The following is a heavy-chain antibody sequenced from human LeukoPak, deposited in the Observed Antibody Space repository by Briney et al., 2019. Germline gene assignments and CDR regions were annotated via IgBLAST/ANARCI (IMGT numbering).Heavy chain of an antibody. CDR1: GFTFSSYG. CDR3: ALGGLRYFTQ. V-gene: IGHV3-30*03. J-gene: IGHJ4*02. CDR2: ISYDGSNK. Sequence: QPGRSLRLSCAASGFTFSSYGMHWVRQAPGKGLEWVAVISYDGSNKYYADSVKGRFTISRDNSKNTLYLQMNSLRAEDTAVYYCALGGLRYFTQWGQGTLVTVSS. D-gene: IGHD3-9*01.